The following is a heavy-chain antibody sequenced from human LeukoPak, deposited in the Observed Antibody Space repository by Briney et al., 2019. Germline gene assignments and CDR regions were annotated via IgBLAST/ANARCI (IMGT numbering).Heavy chain of an antibody. CDR3: VRDNSRGQSLGVIY. Sequence: PGGSLRLSCAASGFTFSTYNMNWVRQAPGKGLEWISYISADSSTVQYADSVRGRFTTSRDNAKNSLYLQMNGLRAEDTAVYYCVRDNSRGQSLGVIYWGQGSLVTVSS. J-gene: IGHJ4*02. D-gene: IGHD3-22*01. V-gene: IGHV3-48*01. CDR2: ISADSSTV. CDR1: GFTFSTYN.